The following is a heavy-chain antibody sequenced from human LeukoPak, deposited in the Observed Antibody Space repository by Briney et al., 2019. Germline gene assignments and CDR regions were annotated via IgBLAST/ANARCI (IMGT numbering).Heavy chain of an antibody. CDR3: ARVRGSYSVDY. CDR1: GFTFSDYY. D-gene: IGHD3-10*01. Sequence: GGSLRLSCAASGFTFSDYYMSWIRQAPGKGLEWISYISTSGTTTYYADSVKGRFTISRDDAKNSLYLQMNSLRADDTALYYCARVRGSYSVDYWGQGTPVTVSS. J-gene: IGHJ4*02. CDR2: ISTSGTTT. V-gene: IGHV3-11*04.